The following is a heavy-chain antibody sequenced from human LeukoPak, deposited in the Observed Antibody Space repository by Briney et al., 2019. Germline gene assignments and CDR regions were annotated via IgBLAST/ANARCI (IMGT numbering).Heavy chain of an antibody. CDR3: ARGGDIVVVPAAAPTNYYFDY. CDR1: GGSISSGGYY. V-gene: IGHV4-31*03. J-gene: IGHJ4*02. CDR2: IYYSGST. D-gene: IGHD2-2*01. Sequence: SQTLSLTCTVSGGSISSGGYYWSWIRQHPGKGLEWIGYIYYSGSTYYNPSLKSRVTISVDTSKNQSSLKLSSVTAADTAVYYCARGGDIVVVPAAAPTNYYFDYWGQGTLVTVSS.